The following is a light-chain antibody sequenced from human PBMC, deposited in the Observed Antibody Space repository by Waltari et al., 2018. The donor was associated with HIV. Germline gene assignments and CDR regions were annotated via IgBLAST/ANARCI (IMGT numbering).Light chain of an antibody. J-gene: IGKJ1*01. CDR1: QTISKF. V-gene: IGKV1-39*01. CDR3: QQTYSAPWT. Sequence: DIQMTQSPSSLYASVGDRVVVTCRANQTISKFLNWYQHKPGKAPNLLISSASNLHGGVPSRFGGSGSGTDFALTITSLQPEDFALYYCQQTYSAPWTFGQGTKIDIK. CDR2: SAS.